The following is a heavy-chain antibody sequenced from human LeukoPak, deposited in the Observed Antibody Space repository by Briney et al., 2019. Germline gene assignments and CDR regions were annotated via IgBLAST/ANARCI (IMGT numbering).Heavy chain of an antibody. CDR3: VRGEYYYDY. J-gene: IGHJ4*02. V-gene: IGHV4-31*03. CDR2: IFYSGST. CDR1: GASISSTGSY. D-gene: IGHD2/OR15-2a*01. Sequence: TLSLTCTVLGASISSTGSYWSWTRQHPEKGLDGIGYIFYSGSTYYNPSLKSRLTMSLDTSKNQSSLNPTSVTAADTAVYYCVRGEYYYDYWGQGTLITVSS.